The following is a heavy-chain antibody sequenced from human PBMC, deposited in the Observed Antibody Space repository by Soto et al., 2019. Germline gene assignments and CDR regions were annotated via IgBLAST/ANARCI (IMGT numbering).Heavy chain of an antibody. V-gene: IGHV1-18*01. CDR1: GYTFTSYG. Sequence: GASVKVSCKASGYTFTSYGISWVRQAPGQGLEWMGWISAYNGNTNYAQKLQGRVTMTTDTSTSTAYMELRSLRSDDTAVYYCARDQMGYSRSWFLTPRWFDPWGQGTLVTVSS. D-gene: IGHD6-13*01. CDR2: ISAYNGNT. CDR3: ARDQMGYSRSWFLTPRWFDP. J-gene: IGHJ5*02.